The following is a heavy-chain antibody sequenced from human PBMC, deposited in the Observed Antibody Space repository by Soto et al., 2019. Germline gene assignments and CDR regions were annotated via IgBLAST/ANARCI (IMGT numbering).Heavy chain of an antibody. CDR1: GFTFSSYA. V-gene: IGHV3-23*01. J-gene: IGHJ5*02. D-gene: IGHD6-25*01. Sequence: EVQLLESGGGLVQPGGSLRLSCAASGFTFSSYAMSWVRQAPGKGLEWVSAISGSGGSTYYADSVKGRFTISRDNSQNTLDLQMSSLRAEEKAVYYCARLGGSWKQSGWPFDPWGQGTLVTVSS. CDR3: ARLGGSWKQSGWPFDP. CDR2: ISGSGGST.